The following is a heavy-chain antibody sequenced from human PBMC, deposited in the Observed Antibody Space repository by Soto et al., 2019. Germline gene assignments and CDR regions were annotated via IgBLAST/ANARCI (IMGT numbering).Heavy chain of an antibody. CDR3: ARVIVVVTAIIGDFDY. CDR1: GYTFTSYA. D-gene: IGHD2-21*02. CDR2: INAGNGNT. J-gene: IGHJ4*02. V-gene: IGHV1-3*01. Sequence: ASVKVSCKASGYTFTSYAMHWVRQAPGQRLEWMGWINAGNGNTKYSQKLQGRVTMTTDTSTSTAYMELRSLRSDDTAVYYCARVIVVVTAIIGDFDYWGQGTLVTVSS.